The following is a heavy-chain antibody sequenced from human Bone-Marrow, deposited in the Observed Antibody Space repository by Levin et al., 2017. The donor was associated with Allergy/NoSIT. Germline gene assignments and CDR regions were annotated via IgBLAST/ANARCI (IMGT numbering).Heavy chain of an antibody. Sequence: GESLKISCAASGFTFSNYDMHWVRQASGKGLEWVSTIGTAGDTYYPASVKGRFTISRENAKNSLYLQMDSLRAGDTAVYYCAKGGLESVYYYYYMDVWGKGTTVAVSS. CDR3: AKGGLESVYYYYYMDV. D-gene: IGHD3/OR15-3a*01. CDR1: GFTFSNYD. V-gene: IGHV3-13*01. J-gene: IGHJ6*03. CDR2: IGTAGDT.